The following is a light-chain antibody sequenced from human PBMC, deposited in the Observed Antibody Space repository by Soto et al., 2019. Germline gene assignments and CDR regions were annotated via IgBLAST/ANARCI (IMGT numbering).Light chain of an antibody. CDR3: NSYTSTNPYV. CDR1: SSDVGSYNR. Sequence: QSALTQPPSVSGSPGQSVTISCTGTSSDVGSYNRVSWYQQPPGTAPKLMIYEVSNRPSGVPDRFSGSKSVNTASLTISGLQAEDEADYYCNSYTSTNPYVFGTGTKLTVL. V-gene: IGLV2-18*02. J-gene: IGLJ1*01. CDR2: EVS.